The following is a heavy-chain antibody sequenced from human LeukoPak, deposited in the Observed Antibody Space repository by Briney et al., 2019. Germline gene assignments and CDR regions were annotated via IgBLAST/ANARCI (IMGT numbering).Heavy chain of an antibody. D-gene: IGHD2-15*01. CDR1: GDNVSGSRAA. V-gene: IGHV6-1*01. J-gene: IGHJ1*01. CDR3: ASEGSRGVLQH. CDR2: TYYRSKWYY. Sequence: SQTLSLTCVISGDNVSGSRAAWNWIRKSPSRGLEWLGRTYYRSKWYYDYAVSVKSRIIINPDTSKNQFSLRLNSVTPEDTAVYYCASEGSRGVLQHWGQGTLVTVSS.